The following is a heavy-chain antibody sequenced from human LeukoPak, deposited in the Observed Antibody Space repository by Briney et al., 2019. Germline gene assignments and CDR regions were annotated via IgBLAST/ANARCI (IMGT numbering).Heavy chain of an antibody. V-gene: IGHV4-59*01. CDR1: GDSIKSYY. Sequence: PLETLSLTCTVSGDSIKSYYWTWIRQTPGKGLEWIGHIYYSGNINYNPSLKSRVTISLDTSKSQFSLKLSSVTAADTAVYYCARGGYSYVNYFDYWGQGTLVTVSS. J-gene: IGHJ4*02. CDR3: ARGGYSYVNYFDY. D-gene: IGHD5-18*01. CDR2: IYYSGNI.